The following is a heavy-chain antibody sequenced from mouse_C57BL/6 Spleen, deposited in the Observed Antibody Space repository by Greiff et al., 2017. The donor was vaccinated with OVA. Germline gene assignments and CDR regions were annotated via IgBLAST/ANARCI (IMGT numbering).Heavy chain of an antibody. CDR1: GYTFTSYW. Sequence: VQLQQPGAELVRPGSSVKLSCKASGYTFTSYWMHWVKQRPIQGLEWIGNIDPSASETHFNQKFKDKATLTVDKSSSTAYMQLSSLTSEDSAVYYWARRDSNSRYWYIDVWGKGTTVTVSS. D-gene: IGHD2-5*01. V-gene: IGHV1-52*01. J-gene: IGHJ1*03. CDR3: ARRDSNSRYWYIDV. CDR2: IDPSASET.